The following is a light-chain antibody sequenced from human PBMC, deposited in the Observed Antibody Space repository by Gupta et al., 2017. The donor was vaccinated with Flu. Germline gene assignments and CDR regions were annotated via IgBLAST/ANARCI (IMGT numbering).Light chain of an antibody. CDR1: LIIYDC. V-gene: IGKV3-15*01. J-gene: IGKJ2*01. Sequence: GERATISCRASLIIYDCLAWYQQKPGQAPRLLMSGAVTRDCDIPARFSGSGSATEFTLTINSLQSEDSAVYYCQQYDTWPYTFGQGTRVEIK. CDR3: QQYDTWPYT. CDR2: GAV.